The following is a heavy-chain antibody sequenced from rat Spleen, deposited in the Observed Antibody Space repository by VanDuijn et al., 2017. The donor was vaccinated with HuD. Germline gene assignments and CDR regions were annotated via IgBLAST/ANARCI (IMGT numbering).Heavy chain of an antibody. J-gene: IGHJ2*01. Sequence: EVQLVESGGGLVQPGRSLKLSCAASGFTFSDYGMAWVRQAPPKGLEWVTTISYDGSTTYYRDSVKGRFTISRDNAKSTLYLQMDSLRSEDTATYYCARRYDFDFWGQGVMVTVSS. CDR3: ARRYDFDF. CDR2: ISYDGSTT. D-gene: IGHD2-1*01. V-gene: IGHV5-29*01. CDR1: GFTFSDYG.